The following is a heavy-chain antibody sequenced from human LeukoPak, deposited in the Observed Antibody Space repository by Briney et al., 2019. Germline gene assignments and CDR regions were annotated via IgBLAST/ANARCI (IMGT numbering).Heavy chain of an antibody. D-gene: IGHD6-19*01. J-gene: IGHJ4*02. CDR1: GFTFSSYE. CDR3: ARGGSLCY. V-gene: IGHV3-48*03. CDR2: ISSIGSAI. Sequence: GGSLSLSCAASGFTFSSYEMNWVRHAPGEGLEWVSKISSIGSAIYYADSVKGRFTIPRDNAKSTLYLQMNSLGAEDTAVYYCARGGSLCYWGQGALVTVSS.